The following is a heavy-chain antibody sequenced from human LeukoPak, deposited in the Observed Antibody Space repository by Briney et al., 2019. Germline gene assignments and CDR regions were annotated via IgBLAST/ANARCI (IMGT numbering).Heavy chain of an antibody. CDR1: GFTFSSYW. J-gene: IGHJ4*02. Sequence: GGSLRLSCAASGFTFSSYWMHWVRQVPGKGLVWVARINPGGSSITYADSVKGRFTISRDNAKNSLYLQMNSLRAEDTAVYYCARDMTTPFDYWGQGTLVTVSS. D-gene: IGHD1-14*01. V-gene: IGHV3-74*01. CDR3: ARDMTTPFDY. CDR2: INPGGSSI.